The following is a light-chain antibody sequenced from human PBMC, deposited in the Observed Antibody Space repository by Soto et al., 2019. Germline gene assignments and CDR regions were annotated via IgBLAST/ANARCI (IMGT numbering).Light chain of an antibody. J-gene: IGKJ5*01. CDR1: QSVGSSY. V-gene: IGKV3-20*01. CDR2: AAS. Sequence: EIVLTQSPGTLXLSPGERATXXXXASQSVGSSYLAWYQQKPGQAPRLLIYAASSRATGVPERFSGSGSGTDFTLTISRLEPEDFAVYYCQQYGISPPNTFGQGTRLETK. CDR3: QQYGISPPNT.